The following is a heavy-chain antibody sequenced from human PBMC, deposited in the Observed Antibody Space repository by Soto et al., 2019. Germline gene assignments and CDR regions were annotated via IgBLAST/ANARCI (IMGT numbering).Heavy chain of an antibody. CDR3: TTQGGGDDIYFDY. CDR2: IKSKSDGETT. V-gene: IGHV3-15*01. CDR1: GFSFSDAW. D-gene: IGHD3-16*01. J-gene: IGHJ4*02. Sequence: EVQLVESGGGLVQPGGPLRLSCAASGFSFSDAWMIWVRQAPGKGLQWVGRIKSKSDGETTDYAAPVKGRFAISRDDSKKTVYLRMNSLKTEDTATYFCTTQGGGDDIYFDYWGQGTLVAVSS.